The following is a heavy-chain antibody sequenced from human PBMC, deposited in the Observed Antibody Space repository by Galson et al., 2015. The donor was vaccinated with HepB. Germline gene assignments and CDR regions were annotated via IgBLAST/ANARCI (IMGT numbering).Heavy chain of an antibody. Sequence: SLRLSCAASGFTFDDYAMHWVRQAPGKGLEWVSGISWNSGSIGYADSVKGRFTISRDNAKNSLYLQMNSLRAEDTALYYCAKDDAGGTFDYWGQGTLVTVSS. V-gene: IGHV3-9*01. J-gene: IGHJ4*02. CDR1: GFTFDDYA. D-gene: IGHD1-1*01. CDR2: ISWNSGSI. CDR3: AKDDAGGTFDY.